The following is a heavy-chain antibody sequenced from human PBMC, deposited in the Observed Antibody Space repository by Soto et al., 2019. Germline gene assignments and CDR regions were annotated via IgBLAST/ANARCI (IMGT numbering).Heavy chain of an antibody. V-gene: IGHV5-51*01. J-gene: IGHJ3*02. CDR3: ARRWMGVVVVHDDAFDI. CDR1: GYSVTSYW. D-gene: IGHD2-15*01. Sequence: LGESLNISCNGSGYSVTSYWIGWVRQMPGKGLEWMGIIYPGDSDTRYSPSFQGQVTISADKSISTAYLQWSSLKASDTAMYYCARRWMGVVVVHDDAFDIWGQGTMVTVSS. CDR2: IYPGDSDT.